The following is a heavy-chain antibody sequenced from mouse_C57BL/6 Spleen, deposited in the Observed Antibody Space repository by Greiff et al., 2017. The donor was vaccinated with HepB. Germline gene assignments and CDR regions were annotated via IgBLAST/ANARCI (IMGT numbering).Heavy chain of an antibody. CDR1: GYTFTSYG. D-gene: IGHD2-4*01. V-gene: IGHV1-81*01. Sequence: QVQLQQSGAELARPGASVKLSCKASGYTFTSYGISWVKQRTGQGLEWIGEIYPRSGNTYYNEKFKGKATLTADKSSSTSNMELRSLTSEDSAVYVCARSYDYDTAYWGQGTLVTVSA. CDR3: ARSYDYDTAY. CDR2: IYPRSGNT. J-gene: IGHJ3*01.